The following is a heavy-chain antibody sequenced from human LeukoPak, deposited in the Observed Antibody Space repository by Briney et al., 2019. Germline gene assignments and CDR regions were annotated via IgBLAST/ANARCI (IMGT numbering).Heavy chain of an antibody. CDR2: IYHSGST. CDR3: ARSRRSIMITF. D-gene: IGHD3-16*01. V-gene: IGHV4-38-2*01. Sequence: SETLSLTCAVSGYSISSGYYWGWIRQPPGKGLEWIGSIYHSGSTYYNPSLKSRVTISVDTSKNQFSLKLSSVTAADTAVYYCARSRRSIMITFWGQGTLVTVSS. J-gene: IGHJ4*02. CDR1: GYSISSGYY.